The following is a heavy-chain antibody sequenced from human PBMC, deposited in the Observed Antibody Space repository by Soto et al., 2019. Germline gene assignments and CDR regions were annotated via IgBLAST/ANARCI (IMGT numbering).Heavy chain of an antibody. Sequence: VESLKISCKGSGYSFTSYWISWVRQMPGKGLEWMGRIDPSDSYTNYSPSFQGHVTISADKSISTAYLQWSSLKASDTAMYYCARHRRRDTYGEDYYYYYYGMDVWGQGTTVTVSS. D-gene: IGHD4-17*01. V-gene: IGHV5-10-1*01. CDR2: IDPSDSYT. J-gene: IGHJ6*02. CDR3: ARHRRRDTYGEDYYYYYYGMDV. CDR1: GYSFTSYW.